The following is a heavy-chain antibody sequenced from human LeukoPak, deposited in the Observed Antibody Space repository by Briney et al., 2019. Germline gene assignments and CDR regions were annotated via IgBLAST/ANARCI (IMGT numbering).Heavy chain of an antibody. CDR1: GGSFSVYY. V-gene: IGHV4-34*01. J-gene: IGHJ6*03. D-gene: IGHD3-9*01. Sequence: SETLSLICAVYGGSFSVYYWSWIRQPPGKGLEWIGEINHSGSNNYNPSLKSRVTISVDTSKNQFSLKLSSVTAADTAVYYCATIRGEFRYSMDVWGKGTTVTISS. CDR2: INHSGSN. CDR3: ATIRGEFRYSMDV.